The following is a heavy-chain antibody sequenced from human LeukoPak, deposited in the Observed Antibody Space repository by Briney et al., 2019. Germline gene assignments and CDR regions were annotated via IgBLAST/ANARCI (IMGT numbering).Heavy chain of an antibody. CDR2: ISGSGGST. CDR3: AREGGIVVVVAAHNWFDP. Sequence: GGSLRLSCAASGFTFSSYGMSWVRQAPGKGLEWVSAISGSGGSTYYADSVKGRFTISRDNSKNTLYLQMNSLRSEDTAVYYCAREGGIVVVVAAHNWFDPWGQGTLVTVSS. D-gene: IGHD2-15*01. V-gene: IGHV3-23*01. J-gene: IGHJ5*02. CDR1: GFTFSSYG.